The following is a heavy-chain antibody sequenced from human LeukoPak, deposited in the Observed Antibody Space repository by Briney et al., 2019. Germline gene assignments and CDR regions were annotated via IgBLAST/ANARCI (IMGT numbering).Heavy chain of an antibody. CDR2: IYHSGST. V-gene: IGHV4-38-2*02. CDR1: GYSISSGYY. Sequence: SETLSLTCTVSGYSISSGYYWGWIRQPPGKGLEWIGSIYHSGSTYYNPSLKSRVTISVDTSKNQFSLKLSSVTAADTAVYYCARAGGIAARVPHFDYWGQGTLVTVSS. CDR3: ARAGGIAARVPHFDY. D-gene: IGHD6-6*01. J-gene: IGHJ4*02.